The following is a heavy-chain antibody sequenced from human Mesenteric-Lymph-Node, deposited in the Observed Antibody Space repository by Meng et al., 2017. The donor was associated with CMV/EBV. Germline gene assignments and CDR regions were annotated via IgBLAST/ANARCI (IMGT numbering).Heavy chain of an antibody. Sequence: GESLKISCAASGFTFSSYAMTWVRQAPGKGLEWVAVIWYDGSNKYYADSVKGRFTISRDNSKNTLYLQMNSLRAEDTAVYYCAKGIAVAGRYYYYYGMDVWGQGTTVTVSS. CDR1: GFTFSSYA. V-gene: IGHV3-33*06. CDR3: AKGIAVAGRYYYYYGMDV. J-gene: IGHJ6*02. D-gene: IGHD6-19*01. CDR2: IWYDGSNK.